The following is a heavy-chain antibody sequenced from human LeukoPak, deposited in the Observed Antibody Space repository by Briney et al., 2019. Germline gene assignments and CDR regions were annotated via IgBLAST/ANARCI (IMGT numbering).Heavy chain of an antibody. D-gene: IGHD3-22*01. V-gene: IGHV3-21*01. CDR2: ISSSSSYI. CDR3: AREEYYYYDSSGSADY. J-gene: IGHJ4*02. CDR1: GFTFSSYS. Sequence: GGSLRLSCAASGFTFSSYSMNWVRQAPGKGLEWVSSISSSSSYIYYADSVKGRFTISRDNAKNSLYLQMNSLRAEDTAVYYCAREEYYYYDSSGSADYWGQGTLVTVSS.